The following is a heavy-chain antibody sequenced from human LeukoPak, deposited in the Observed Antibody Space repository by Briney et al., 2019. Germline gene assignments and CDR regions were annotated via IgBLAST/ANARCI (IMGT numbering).Heavy chain of an antibody. V-gene: IGHV3-23*01. CDR2: ISGNGGSI. CDR3: ARDPRGVVSSSYFDS. J-gene: IGHJ4*02. D-gene: IGHD3-10*01. CDR1: GFTFSSYA. Sequence: GGSLRLSCAASGFTFSSYAMNWVRQAPGKGLEWVSGISGNGGSINYADSVKGRFTVSRDNSKNTLYLQMNSLRAEDTAVYYCARDPRGVVSSSYFDSWGQGTLVTVSS.